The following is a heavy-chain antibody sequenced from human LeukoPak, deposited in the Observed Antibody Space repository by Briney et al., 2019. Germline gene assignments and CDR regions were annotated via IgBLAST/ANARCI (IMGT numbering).Heavy chain of an antibody. CDR3: ARHSSSWQPYYNWFDP. V-gene: IGHV4-59*08. J-gene: IGHJ5*02. CDR2: IYYSGST. CDR1: GGSISSYY. D-gene: IGHD6-13*01. Sequence: SETLSLTCTVSGGSISSYYWSWIRQPPGKGLEWIGYIYYSGSTNYNPSLKSQVTISVDTSKNQFSLKLSSVTAADTAVYYCARHSSSWQPYYNWFDPWGQGTLVTVSS.